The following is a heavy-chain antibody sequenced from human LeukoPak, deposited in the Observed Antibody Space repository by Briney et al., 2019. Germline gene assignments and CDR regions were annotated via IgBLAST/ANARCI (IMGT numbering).Heavy chain of an antibody. Sequence: SETLSLTCTVSGGSISSYYWSWIRQPPGKGLEWIGYIYYSGSTNYNPSLKSRVTISVDTSKNQFSLKLSSVTAADTAVYYCASSPTYYYGSGGPHRYFDYWGQGTLVTVSS. J-gene: IGHJ4*02. D-gene: IGHD3-10*01. V-gene: IGHV4-59*12. CDR1: GGSISSYY. CDR3: ASSPTYYYGSGGPHRYFDY. CDR2: IYYSGST.